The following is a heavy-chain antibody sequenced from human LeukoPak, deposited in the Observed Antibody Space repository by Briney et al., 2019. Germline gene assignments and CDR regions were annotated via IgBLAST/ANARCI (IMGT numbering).Heavy chain of an antibody. V-gene: IGHV3-23*01. D-gene: IGHD6-19*01. CDR3: AKGYSSGWYVDY. J-gene: IGHJ4*02. CDR2: ISSGGAKT. Sequence: GGSLRLSCAASGFTFSSYAMSWVRQAPGMGREWCSHISSGGAKTYYTDSVKGRFTISRDNSKNTLYLQMNSLRAEDTAVYYCAKGYSSGWYVDYWGQGTLVTGAS. CDR1: GFTFSSYA.